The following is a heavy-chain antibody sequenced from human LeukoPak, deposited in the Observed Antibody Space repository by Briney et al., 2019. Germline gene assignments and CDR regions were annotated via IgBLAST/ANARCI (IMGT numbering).Heavy chain of an antibody. Sequence: ASVKVSCKASGYTFTSYYMHWVRQAPGQGLEWMGIINPSGGSTSYAQKFQGRVTMTRDMSTSTVYMELSSLRSEDTAVYYCARGHRVRSTKSYYMDVWGKGTTVTISS. D-gene: IGHD2/OR15-2a*01. V-gene: IGHV1-46*01. CDR1: GYTFTSYY. CDR3: ARGHRVRSTKSYYMDV. J-gene: IGHJ6*03. CDR2: INPSGGST.